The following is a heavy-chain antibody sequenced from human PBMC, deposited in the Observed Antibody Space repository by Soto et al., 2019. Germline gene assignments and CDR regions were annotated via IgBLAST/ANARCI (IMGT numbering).Heavy chain of an antibody. Sequence: PGGSLRLSCAASGFIFSSYTMHWVRQAPGKGLEWVGVITYDGSNQYYADSVKGRFTISRDNSRNMLFLQMNSLRPDDTAMYYCTRSGGGYDYLDYWGQGTLVTVSS. CDR1: GFIFSSYT. D-gene: IGHD5-12*01. CDR3: TRSGGGYDYLDY. J-gene: IGHJ4*02. CDR2: ITYDGSNQ. V-gene: IGHV3-30-3*01.